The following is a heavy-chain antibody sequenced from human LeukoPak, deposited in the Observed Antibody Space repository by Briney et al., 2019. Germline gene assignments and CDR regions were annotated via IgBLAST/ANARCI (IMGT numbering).Heavy chain of an antibody. CDR2: IYSGGST. CDR1: GFTVSSNY. V-gene: IGHV3-66*02. D-gene: IGHD3-10*01. CDR3: ARSVLLWPGGLDY. Sequence: QSGGSLRLSCAASGFTVSSNYMSWVRQAPGKGLEWVSVIYSGGSTYYADSVKGRFTISRDNSKNTLYHQMNSLRAEDTAVYYCARSVLLWPGGLDYWGQGTLVTVSS. J-gene: IGHJ4*02.